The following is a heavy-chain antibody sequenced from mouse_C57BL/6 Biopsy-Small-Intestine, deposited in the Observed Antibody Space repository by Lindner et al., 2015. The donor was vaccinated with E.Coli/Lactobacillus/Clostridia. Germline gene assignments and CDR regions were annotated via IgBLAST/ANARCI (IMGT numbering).Heavy chain of an antibody. J-gene: IGHJ2*01. CDR2: IRSKSTNYAA. CDR3: VRSRDYFGF. Sequence: VQLQESGGGLVQPEGSLKLSYAASGFAFNTYVMHWVRQAPGKGLEWVARIRSKSTNYAAYYADSVKGRFTISRDDAQSILYLQMNNLKTEDTAIYYCVRSRDYFGFWGQGTTLTVSS. V-gene: IGHV10-3*01. CDR1: GFAFNTYV.